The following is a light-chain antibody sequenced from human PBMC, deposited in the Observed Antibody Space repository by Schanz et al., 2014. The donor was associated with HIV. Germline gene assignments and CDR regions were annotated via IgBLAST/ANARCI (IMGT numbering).Light chain of an antibody. Sequence: QAALTQPASVSGSPGQSITISCTGTSRDVGGYNHVCWYQQHPGKAPKLIIYDVSNRPSGVSNRFSGSKSGNTASLTISGLQAEDEADYYCSSYTSSSSYVFGTGTKLTVL. V-gene: IGLV2-14*03. CDR3: SSYTSSSSYV. CDR1: SRDVGGYNH. J-gene: IGLJ1*01. CDR2: DVS.